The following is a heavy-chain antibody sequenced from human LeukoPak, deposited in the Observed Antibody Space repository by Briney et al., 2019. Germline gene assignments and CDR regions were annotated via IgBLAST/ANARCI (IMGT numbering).Heavy chain of an antibody. V-gene: IGHV3-33*01. Sequence: QTGGSLRLSCAASGFTFSSYGMHWVRQAPGKGLEWVAVIWYDGSNKYYADSVKGRFTISRDNSKNTLYLQMNSLRAEDTAVYYCARVGHSSGWYRNWGQGTLVTVSS. CDR3: ARVGHSSGWYRN. CDR1: GFTFSSYG. J-gene: IGHJ4*02. CDR2: IWYDGSNK. D-gene: IGHD6-19*01.